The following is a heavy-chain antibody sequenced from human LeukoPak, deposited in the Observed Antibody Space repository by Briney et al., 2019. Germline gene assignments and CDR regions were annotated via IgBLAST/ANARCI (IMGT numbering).Heavy chain of an antibody. Sequence: GGSLRLSCAASGFTFSSYGMHWVRQAPGKGLEWVAFIRYDGSNKYYADSVKGRFTISRDNSKNTLYLQMNGLRAEDTAVYYCAKNDYDSSGFDYWGQGTLVTVSS. CDR3: AKNDYDSSGFDY. CDR1: GFTFSSYG. CDR2: IRYDGSNK. D-gene: IGHD3-22*01. J-gene: IGHJ4*02. V-gene: IGHV3-30*02.